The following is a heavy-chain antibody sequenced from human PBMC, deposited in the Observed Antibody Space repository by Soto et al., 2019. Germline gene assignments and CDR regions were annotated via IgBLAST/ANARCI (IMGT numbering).Heavy chain of an antibody. CDR2: ISNDGGNK. Sequence: QVQLVESGGGVVQTGKSLRLSFAASGFIFSNFGLHRVGQAPGKGLEWVAAISNDGGNKYYTDSVKGRFTISRDNSKDTLYLQMNSPRSEDTAVYYCVKNRLANSPYYYCYCGMDVWVQWTMVTVSS. CDR1: GFIFSNFG. CDR3: VKNRLANSPYYYCYCGMDV. J-gene: IGHJ6*02. V-gene: IGHV3-30*18.